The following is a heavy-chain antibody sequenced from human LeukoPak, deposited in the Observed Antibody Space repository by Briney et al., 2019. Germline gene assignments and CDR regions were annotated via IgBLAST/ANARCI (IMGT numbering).Heavy chain of an antibody. CDR1: GGSISSCSYY. V-gene: IGHV4-30-4*08. J-gene: IGHJ4*02. D-gene: IGHD3-10*01. CDR2: IYYSGST. Sequence: NPSETLSLTCTVSGGSISSCSYYWSWIRQPPGKGLEWIGYIYYSGSTYYNQSLKSRVTISVDTSKNQFSLKLSSVTAADTAVYYCARVRGWFGELVYWGQGTLVTVSS. CDR3: ARVRGWFGELVY.